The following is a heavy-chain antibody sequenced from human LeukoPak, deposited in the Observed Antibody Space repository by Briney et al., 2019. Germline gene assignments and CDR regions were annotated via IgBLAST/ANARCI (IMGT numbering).Heavy chain of an antibody. CDR2: ISSSSSYI. D-gene: IGHD6-19*01. CDR1: GFTFSGYS. V-gene: IGHV3-21*01. Sequence: GGSLRLSCAASGFTFSGYSMNWVRQAPGKGLEWVSSISSSSSYIYYADSVKGRFTISRDNAKNSLYLQMNSLRAEDTAVYYCASAYRSGWYDYWGQGTLVTVSS. J-gene: IGHJ4*02. CDR3: ASAYRSGWYDY.